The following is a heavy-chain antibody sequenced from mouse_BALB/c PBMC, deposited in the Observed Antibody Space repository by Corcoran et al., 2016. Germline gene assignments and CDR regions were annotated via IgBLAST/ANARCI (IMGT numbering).Heavy chain of an antibody. D-gene: IGHD2-3*01. CDR3: ARGDGYLMDY. J-gene: IGHJ4*01. CDR2: INTYTGEP. CDR1: GYTFTNYG. Sequence: QIQLGQSGPELKKPGETVKISCKASGYTFTNYGMNWVKQAPGKGLKWMGWINTYTGEPTYADDFKGRFAFSLETSASTAYLQINNLKNEDMATYFCARGDGYLMDYWGQGTSVTVSS. V-gene: IGHV9-1*02.